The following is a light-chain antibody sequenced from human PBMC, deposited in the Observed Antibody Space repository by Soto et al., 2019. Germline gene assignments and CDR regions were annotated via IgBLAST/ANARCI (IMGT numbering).Light chain of an antibody. CDR3: QQSYSGPLT. CDR1: QSISSY. J-gene: IGKJ4*01. V-gene: IGKV1-39*01. Sequence: DIQVTMKTSSVSASVGDSVTMTCGASQSISSYLNWYQQKPGKAPKVLIYAASSLQSGVPSRFSGIGSGTDFTLSISRLQPEEFATYYCQQSYSGPLTFGGGTKVDIK. CDR2: AAS.